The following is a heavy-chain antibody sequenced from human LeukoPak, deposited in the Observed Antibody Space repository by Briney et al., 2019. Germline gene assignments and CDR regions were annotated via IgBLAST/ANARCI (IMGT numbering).Heavy chain of an antibody. J-gene: IGHJ4*02. D-gene: IGHD3-22*01. CDR3: AREYYYDSSGYFI. V-gene: IGHV3-48*03. CDR2: IGSGGGSI. Sequence: GGSLRLSCAASGFTFSNYEMNWVRQAPGKGLEWVSYIGSGGGSIYYADSVRGRFTSSRDNAKKSLFLQMNSLRVEDTAVYYCAREYYYDSSGYFIWGQGTLVTVSS. CDR1: GFTFSNYE.